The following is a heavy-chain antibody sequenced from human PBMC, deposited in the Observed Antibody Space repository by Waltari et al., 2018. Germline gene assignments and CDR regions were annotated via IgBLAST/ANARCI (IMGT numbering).Heavy chain of an antibody. J-gene: IGHJ4*02. CDR1: GGTFSSYS. CDR3: ARPYYYGSGSYFDY. CDR2: IIPIFGTA. V-gene: IGHV1-69*01. Sequence: QVQLVQSGAEVKKPGSSVKVSCKASGGTFSSYSISLVAQAPGQGLEWMGWIIPIFGTANYAQKYQGRVTITADESTSTAYMELSSLRSEDTAVYYCARPYYYGSGSYFDYWGQGTLVTVSS. D-gene: IGHD3-10*01.